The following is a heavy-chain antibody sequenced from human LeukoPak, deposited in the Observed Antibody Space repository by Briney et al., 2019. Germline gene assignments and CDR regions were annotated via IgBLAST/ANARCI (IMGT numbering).Heavy chain of an antibody. CDR2: IIPIFGTA. Sequence: GASVKVSCKASGGTFSSYAISWVRQVPGQGLEWMGRIIPIFGTANYAQKFQGRVTITTDESTSTAYMELSSLRSEDTAVYYCAREGQSAAAGLGFLDYWGQGTLVTVSS. D-gene: IGHD6-13*01. CDR1: GGTFSSYA. J-gene: IGHJ4*02. V-gene: IGHV1-69*05. CDR3: AREGQSAAAGLGFLDY.